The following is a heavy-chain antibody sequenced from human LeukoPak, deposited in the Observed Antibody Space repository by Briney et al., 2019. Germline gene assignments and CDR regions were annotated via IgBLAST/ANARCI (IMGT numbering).Heavy chain of an antibody. D-gene: IGHD1-1*01. J-gene: IGHJ4*02. CDR2: LSNSGNT. CDR3: VRWTAGTTEDS. V-gene: IGHV4-39*01. CDR1: GGSLSSRSHY. Sequence: SETLSLTCTVSGGSLSSRSHYWGWIRQPPGQGLEWIGSLSNSGNTHYNPSPKSRVTISVDTSKNEFSLKLSSVTAADTAVYYCVRWTAGTTEDSWGQGTLVTVSS.